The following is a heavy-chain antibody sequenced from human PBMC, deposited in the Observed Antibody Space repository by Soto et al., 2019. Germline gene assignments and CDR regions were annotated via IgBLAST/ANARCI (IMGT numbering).Heavy chain of an antibody. CDR1: GGSISSSSYY. V-gene: IGHV4-39*01. CDR2: IYYSGST. D-gene: IGHD2-15*01. Sequence: SETLSLTCTVSGGSISSSSYYWGWIRQPPGKGLEWIGSIYYSGSTYYNPSLKSRVTISVDTSKNQFSLKLSSVTAADTAVYYCARHGGYRFLVLVADHQDVLDFRGQGSSVIVSS. J-gene: IGHJ6*02. CDR3: ARHGGYRFLVLVADHQDVLDF.